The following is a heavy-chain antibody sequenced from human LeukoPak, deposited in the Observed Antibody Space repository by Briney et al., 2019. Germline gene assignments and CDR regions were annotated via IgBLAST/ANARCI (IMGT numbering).Heavy chain of an antibody. Sequence: GRSLRLSCAASGFTFGDYAMGWVRQAPGKGLEGVGFIRTKTYGGTTEYAASVKGRFTISRDDSKSIAYLQMNSLKTEDTAVYYCTRLSHYGKYFDYWGPGTLVTVSS. CDR1: GFTFGDYA. J-gene: IGHJ4*02. CDR3: TRLSHYGKYFDY. V-gene: IGHV3-49*04. CDR2: IRTKTYGGTT. D-gene: IGHD4-17*01.